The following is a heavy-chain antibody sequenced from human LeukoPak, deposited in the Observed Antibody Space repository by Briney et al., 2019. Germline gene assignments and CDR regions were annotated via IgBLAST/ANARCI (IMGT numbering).Heavy chain of an antibody. J-gene: IGHJ4*02. Sequence: SETLSLTCTVSGGSISSYYWNWIRQPPGKGLEWIGSIYYSGSTYYNPSLKSRVTISVDTSKNQFSLKLSSVTAADTAVYYCARDYGQIDYWGQGTLVTVSS. CDR1: GGSISSYY. CDR2: IYYSGST. V-gene: IGHV4-59*12. D-gene: IGHD3-10*01. CDR3: ARDYGQIDY.